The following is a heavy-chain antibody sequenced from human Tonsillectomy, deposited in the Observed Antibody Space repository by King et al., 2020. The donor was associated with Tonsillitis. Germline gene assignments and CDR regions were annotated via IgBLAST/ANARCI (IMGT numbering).Heavy chain of an antibody. CDR2: IDDSGST. CDR3: ARHVLGIVLVPAANFFDY. J-gene: IGHJ4*02. Sequence: QLQESGPGLVKPSETLSLTCTVSGVAISSRSYYGGGIRQPPGKGLEWIGSIDDSGSTYYNPSLKSRVTVSVETSTKQFSLKLSSVTAADTAVYYCARHVLGIVLVPAANFFDYWGQGTLVTVSS. CDR1: GVAISSRSYY. V-gene: IGHV4-39*01. D-gene: IGHD2-2*03.